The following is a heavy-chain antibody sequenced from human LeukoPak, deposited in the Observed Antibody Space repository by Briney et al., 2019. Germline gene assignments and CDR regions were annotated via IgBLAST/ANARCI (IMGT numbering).Heavy chain of an antibody. CDR2: FYAGGGT. CDR1: GGSISSGGSF. CDR3: ARVWTTLGANPDFVDY. Sequence: SETLSLTCTVSGGSISSGGSFWSWIRQPAGKGLEWIGRFYAGGGTNYNPSLKSRVTISVDTSKNQFSLKLSSVTAADTAVYYCARVWTTLGANPDFVDYWGQGTLVTVSS. D-gene: IGHD1-1*01. J-gene: IGHJ4*02. V-gene: IGHV4-61*02.